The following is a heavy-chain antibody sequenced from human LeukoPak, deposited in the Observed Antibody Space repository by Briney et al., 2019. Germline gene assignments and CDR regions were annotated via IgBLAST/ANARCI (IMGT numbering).Heavy chain of an antibody. J-gene: IGHJ3*02. Sequence: ASVKVSCKASGYTFTSYGISWVRQAPGQGLEWMGWISAYNGNTNYAQKLQGRVTMTTDTSTSTAYMELRSLRSDDTAVYYCARDPGPLYYYGSGGDAFDIWGQGTMVTVSS. CDR3: ARDPGPLYYYGSGGDAFDI. CDR1: GYTFTSYG. D-gene: IGHD3-10*01. V-gene: IGHV1-18*01. CDR2: ISAYNGNT.